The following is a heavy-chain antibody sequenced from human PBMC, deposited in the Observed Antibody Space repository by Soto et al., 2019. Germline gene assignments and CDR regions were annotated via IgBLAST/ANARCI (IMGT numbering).Heavy chain of an antibody. D-gene: IGHD3-16*01. J-gene: IGHJ6*02. CDR1: GVSVSNRTHY. CDR3: VRELGLTFFPDDQYYYYAMVV. V-gene: IGHV4-61*01. Sequence: SETLSLTCEVSGVSVSNRTHYWTWIRQPPGKGLEWIGFLYYGGTNYNPSLKSRLTIALDTSKNQISLNLSSVTAADTAVYYCVRELGLTFFPDDQYYYYAMVVWGPATTVTVS. CDR2: LYYGGT.